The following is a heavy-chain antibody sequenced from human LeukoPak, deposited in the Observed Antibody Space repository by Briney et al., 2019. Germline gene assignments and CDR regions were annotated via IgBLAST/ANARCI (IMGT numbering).Heavy chain of an antibody. CDR3: AKDLSREVRAFDY. J-gene: IGHJ4*02. CDR2: IGYDGSNK. D-gene: IGHD3-10*01. V-gene: IGHV3-30*02. Sequence: GMSLRLSCAASGFSFSNYGMHSVRQAPGKGLEWVAFIGYDGSNKYYADSVKGRFAISRDNSKNTLYLQMNSLRAEDTAVYYCAKDLSREVRAFDYWGQGTLVTVSS. CDR1: GFSFSNYG.